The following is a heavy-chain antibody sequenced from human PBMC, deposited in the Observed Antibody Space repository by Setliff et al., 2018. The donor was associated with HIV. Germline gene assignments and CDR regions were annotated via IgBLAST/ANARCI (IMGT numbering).Heavy chain of an antibody. CDR1: GGSITSSTYY. CDR2: VHYTGNT. Sequence: PSETLSLTCTVSGGSITSSTYYWGWIRQPTGKGLEWIGTVHYTGNTYHNPSLKSRVTISVEVSTNQISLKLTAVTSADSAVYYCAREGGGIDFWGQGTLVTVSS. CDR3: AREGGGIDF. V-gene: IGHV4-39*02. D-gene: IGHD2-15*01. J-gene: IGHJ4*02.